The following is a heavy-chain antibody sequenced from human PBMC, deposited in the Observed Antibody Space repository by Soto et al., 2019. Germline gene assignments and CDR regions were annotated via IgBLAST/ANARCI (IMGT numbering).Heavy chain of an antibody. Sequence: QVQLVQSGAEVKKPGSSVKVSCKASGGTFSSYAISWVRQAPGQGLEWMGGIIPIFGTANYAQKFQGRVTITADKSTSTADMELSSLRSEYTAVYYCARVQHITGFVPEFDYWGQGTLVTVSS. CDR1: GGTFSSYA. D-gene: IGHD1-20*01. CDR2: IIPIFGTA. J-gene: IGHJ4*02. CDR3: ARVQHITGFVPEFDY. V-gene: IGHV1-69*06.